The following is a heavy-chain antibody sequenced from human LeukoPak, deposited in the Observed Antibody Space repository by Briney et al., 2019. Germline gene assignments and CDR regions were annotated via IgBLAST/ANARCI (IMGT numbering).Heavy chain of an antibody. D-gene: IGHD3-10*01. CDR2: IYYSGGT. CDR3: ARLGFSNY. J-gene: IGHJ4*02. CDR1: GGSISSSSYY. Sequence: SETLSLTCTVSGGSISSSSYYWGWIRQPPGKGLEWIGYIYYSGGTNYNPSLKSRVTISVDTSKNQFSLKLSSVTAADTAVYYCARLGFSNYWGQGTLVTVSS. V-gene: IGHV4-61*05.